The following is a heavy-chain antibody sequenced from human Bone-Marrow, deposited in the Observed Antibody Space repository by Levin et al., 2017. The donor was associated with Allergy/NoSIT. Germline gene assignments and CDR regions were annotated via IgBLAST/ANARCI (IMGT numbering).Heavy chain of an antibody. Sequence: GASVKVSCKASGYTFAGYYIHWVRQAPGQGLEWMGRIDPNGGETNYAQKFQGRVTVTKDTSISTAYMDLSRLTFDDTATYFCAREHMTKVTFDYWGQGTLVTVSS. J-gene: IGHJ4*02. CDR3: AREHMTKVTFDY. D-gene: IGHD4-11*01. V-gene: IGHV1-2*06. CDR2: IDPNGGET. CDR1: GYTFAGYY.